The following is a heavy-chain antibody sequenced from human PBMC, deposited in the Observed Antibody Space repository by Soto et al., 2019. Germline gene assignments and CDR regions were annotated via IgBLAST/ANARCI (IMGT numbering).Heavy chain of an antibody. CDR3: AMEYCSSTSCYRDY. J-gene: IGHJ4*02. Sequence: QVQLVQSGAEVKKPGSSVKVSCKASGGTFSSYTISWVRQAPGQGLEWMGRIIPILGIANYAQKLQGRVTITAYKSKCTAYMELSSLRSEDTAVYYCAMEYCSSTSCYRDYWGQGTLVTVSS. CDR2: IIPILGIA. V-gene: IGHV1-69*02. D-gene: IGHD2-2*02. CDR1: GGTFSSYT.